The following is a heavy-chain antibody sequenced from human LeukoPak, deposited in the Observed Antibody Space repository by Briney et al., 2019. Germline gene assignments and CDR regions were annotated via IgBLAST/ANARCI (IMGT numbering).Heavy chain of an antibody. CDR1: GGTFSSYA. D-gene: IGHD6-13*01. V-gene: IGHV1-69*13. CDR2: IIPIFGTE. CDR3: ARANYLIAGHDAFDI. Sequence: ASVKVSCKASGGTFSSYAISWVRQAPGQGLEWMGGIIPIFGTENYAQKFQGRVTITADESTSTAYMELSSLRSEDTAVYYCARANYLIAGHDAFDIWGQGTMVTVSS. J-gene: IGHJ3*02.